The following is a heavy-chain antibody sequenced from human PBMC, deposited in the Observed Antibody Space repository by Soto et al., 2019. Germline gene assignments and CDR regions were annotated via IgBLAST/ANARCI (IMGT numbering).Heavy chain of an antibody. D-gene: IGHD3-9*01. J-gene: IGHJ6*02. CDR3: AKERYYDILTGPENYYHHYGMDV. CDR1: GFTFSSYA. V-gene: IGHV3-23*01. Sequence: EVQLLESGGGLVQPGGSLRLSCAASGFTFSSYAMSWVCQAPGKGLEWVSDITGSGGYTFYADSVTGRFTISRDNSKNTPYLLMSSLRAEDTAVYYCAKERYYDILTGPENYYHHYGMDVWGQGTTVTVSS. CDR2: ITGSGGYT.